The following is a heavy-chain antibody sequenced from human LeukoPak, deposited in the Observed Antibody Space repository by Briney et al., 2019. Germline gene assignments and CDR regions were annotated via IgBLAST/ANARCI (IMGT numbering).Heavy chain of an antibody. CDR3: ARGGSGSYYDFDY. D-gene: IGHD3-10*01. Sequence: SVKVSCKASGGTFSSYAISWVRQAPGQGLEWMGGIIPIFGTANYAQKFQGRVTMTRNTSISTVYMELSSLRSEDTAVYYCARGGSGSYYDFDYWGQGTLVTVSS. V-gene: IGHV1-69*05. CDR2: IIPIFGTA. J-gene: IGHJ4*02. CDR1: GGTFSSYA.